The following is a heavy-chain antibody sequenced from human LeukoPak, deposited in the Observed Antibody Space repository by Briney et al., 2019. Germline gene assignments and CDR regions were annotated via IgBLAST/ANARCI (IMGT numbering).Heavy chain of an antibody. CDR2: IYHSGST. D-gene: IGHD3-22*01. J-gene: IGHJ3*02. V-gene: IGHV4-38-2*02. Sequence: SETLSLTCTVSGYSISSGYYWGWIRQPPGKGLEWIGSIYHSGSTYYNPSLKSRVTISVDTSKNQFSLKLSSVTAADTAVYYCARLYYYDSSGYFPIGAFDIWGQGTMVTVSS. CDR1: GYSISSGYY. CDR3: ARLYYYDSSGYFPIGAFDI.